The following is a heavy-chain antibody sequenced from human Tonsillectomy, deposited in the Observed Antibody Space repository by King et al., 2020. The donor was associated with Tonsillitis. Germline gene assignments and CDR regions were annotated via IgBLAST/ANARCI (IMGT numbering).Heavy chain of an antibody. Sequence: EVQLVESGGGLVQPGRSLRLSCAASGFTFDDXAMHWVRQAPGKGLEWVSSISWNSGSIGYADSVKGRFTISRDNAKNSLYLQMNSLRTEDTALYFCAKDXXXXMXXLTSXXYYXXDVWXXGTTVTVXS. CDR3: AKDXXXXMXXLTSXXYYXXDV. V-gene: IGHV3-9*01. J-gene: IGHJ6*02. CDR2: ISWNSGSI. CDR1: GFTFDDXA.